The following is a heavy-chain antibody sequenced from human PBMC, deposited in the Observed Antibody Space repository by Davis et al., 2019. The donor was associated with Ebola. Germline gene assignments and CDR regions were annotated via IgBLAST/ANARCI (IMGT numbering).Heavy chain of an antibody. D-gene: IGHD3/OR15-3a*01. J-gene: IGHJ4*02. CDR1: GYTFTGYY. CDR3: ATTLDYARISPLDY. Sequence: ASVKVSCKASGYTFTGYYMHWVRQAPGQGLEWMGGFDPEDGETIYAQKFQGRVTMTEDTSTDTAYMELSSLRSEDTAVYYCATTLDYARISPLDYWGQGTLVTVSS. V-gene: IGHV1-24*01. CDR2: FDPEDGET.